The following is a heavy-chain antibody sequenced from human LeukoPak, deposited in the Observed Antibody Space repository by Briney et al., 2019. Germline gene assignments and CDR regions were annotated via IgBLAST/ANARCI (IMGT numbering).Heavy chain of an antibody. D-gene: IGHD4-17*01. V-gene: IGHV3-53*01. CDR1: GFTVSSNY. J-gene: IGHJ6*02. CDR2: IYSGDST. CDR3: ASPTVTTRRAYYYYGMDV. Sequence: GSLRLSCAASGFTVSSNYMSWVRQAPGKGLEWVSVIYSGDSTYYADSVKGRFTISRDSSKNTLYLHMNSLRAEDTAVYYCASPTVTTRRAYYYYGMDVWGQGTTVTVSS.